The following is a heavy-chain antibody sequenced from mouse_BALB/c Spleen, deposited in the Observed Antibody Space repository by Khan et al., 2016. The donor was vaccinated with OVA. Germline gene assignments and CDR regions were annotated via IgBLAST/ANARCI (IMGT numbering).Heavy chain of an antibody. V-gene: IGHV1-7*01. D-gene: IGHD1-1*01. Sequence: QIQLVQSGAELAKPGASVKMSCKASGYTFINYWILWVKQRPGQGLEWIGYINPSTGYTEYNQNFKDKATLTADKSSSTAYMQLSSLTSEDSAGYDCARRGRRWNVDYWGQGTTLTVSS. CDR3: ARRGRRWNVDY. CDR1: GYTFINYW. CDR2: INPSTGYT. J-gene: IGHJ2*01.